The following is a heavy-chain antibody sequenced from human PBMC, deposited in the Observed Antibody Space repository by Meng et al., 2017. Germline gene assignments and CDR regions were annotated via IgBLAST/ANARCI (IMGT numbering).Heavy chain of an antibody. CDR1: GYNFPDYY. Sequence: QVQLVQSGAEVKKPGASVKVSCKPSGYNFPDYYIHWVRQAPGQGLEWMGRIDPKSGDTHYAQKFQGRVTMTGDTSIGTAYMELRGLRSDDTAVYFCARDEDISAAGKLFGDYWGQGTLVTVS. V-gene: IGHV1-2*06. D-gene: IGHD6-13*01. J-gene: IGHJ4*02. CDR3: ARDEDISAAGKLFGDY. CDR2: IDPKSGDT.